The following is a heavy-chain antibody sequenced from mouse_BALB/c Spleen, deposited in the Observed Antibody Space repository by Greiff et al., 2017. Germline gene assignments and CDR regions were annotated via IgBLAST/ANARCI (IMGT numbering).Heavy chain of an antibody. D-gene: IGHD1-1*01. CDR1: GFTFSSYT. J-gene: IGHJ2*01. Sequence: EVKVEESGGGLVKPGGSLKLSCAASGFTFSSYTMSWVRQTPEKRLEWVATISSGGSYTYYPDSVKGRFTISRDNAKNTLYLQMSSLKSEDTAMYYCTRGLVATKDYFDYWGQGTTLTVSS. V-gene: IGHV5-6-4*01. CDR2: ISSGGSYT. CDR3: TRGLVATKDYFDY.